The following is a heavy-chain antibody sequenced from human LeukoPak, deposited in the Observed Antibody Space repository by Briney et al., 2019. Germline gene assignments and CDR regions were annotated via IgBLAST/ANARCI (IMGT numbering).Heavy chain of an antibody. CDR2: INTKSGRT. Sequence: ASVKVSCKTSGYSFTDYYIHWVRQAPGQGLEWMGWINTKSGRTSSAWKFQGRVTMTRDPSVTTVYMDLAWLTSDDTAVYFCARADFIDAGPYLIGPWGQGTLVTVSS. V-gene: IGHV1-2*02. D-gene: IGHD3-3*01. CDR1: GYSFTDYY. J-gene: IGHJ5*02. CDR3: ARADFIDAGPYLIGP.